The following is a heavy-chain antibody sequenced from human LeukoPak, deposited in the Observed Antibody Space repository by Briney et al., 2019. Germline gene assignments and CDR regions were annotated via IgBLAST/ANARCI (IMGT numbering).Heavy chain of an antibody. CDR2: INPHSGGT. CDR3: AREDDDSYYFDY. D-gene: IGHD4-11*01. Sequence: ASVKVSCKASGYTFIDHYIHWVRQAPGHGLGWLGWINPHSGGTNFAQKFQGRVTMTRDTSISTAYMELSRLRSDDTAVYYCAREDDDSYYFDYWGQGALVTVSS. CDR1: GYTFIDHY. V-gene: IGHV1-2*02. J-gene: IGHJ4*02.